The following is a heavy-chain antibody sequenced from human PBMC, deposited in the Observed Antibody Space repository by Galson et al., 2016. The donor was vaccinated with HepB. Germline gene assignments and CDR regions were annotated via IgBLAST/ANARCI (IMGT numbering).Heavy chain of an antibody. V-gene: IGHV3-49*03. Sequence: SLRLSCAASGFTFGDYAMSWFRQAPGKGRAWVGFIRRKAYGGTTENAASVKGRFTISRDDSKSIASLQMNSLKTEDTAVYYCTRGGWSRESYFDYWGQGTLVTVAS. CDR3: TRGGWSRESYFDY. D-gene: IGHD1-26*01. CDR2: IRRKAYGGTT. CDR1: GFTFGDYA. J-gene: IGHJ4*02.